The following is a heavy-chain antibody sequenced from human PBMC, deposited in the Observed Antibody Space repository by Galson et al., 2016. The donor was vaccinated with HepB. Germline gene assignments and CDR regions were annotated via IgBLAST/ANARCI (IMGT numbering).Heavy chain of an antibody. V-gene: IGHV1-69*13. J-gene: IGHJ4*02. D-gene: IGHD6-13*01. CDR2: IIPIFGTA. Sequence: SVKVSCKASGGSFSSYAFSWVRQTPGQGLEWMGGIIPIFGTANYAQKFQGRVTITADESTSTAYMELSSLRSEDTAVYYCARGPIAEAGADYWGQGTLVTVSS. CDR3: ARGPIAEAGADY. CDR1: GGSFSSYA.